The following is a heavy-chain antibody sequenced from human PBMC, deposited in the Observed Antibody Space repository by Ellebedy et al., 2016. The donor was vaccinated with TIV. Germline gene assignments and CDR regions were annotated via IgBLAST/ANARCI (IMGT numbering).Heavy chain of an antibody. CDR1: DDSISTGHW. CDR2: FSHSGSS. Sequence: MPSETLSLTCAISDDSISTGHWWRWVRQSPGKVLEWVGEFSHSGSSSYNPSLKSRVSISVDKSKNQFSLKFTSVTAADTAVYYCARLQGSGKAYAIDVWGQGTTVIVSS. D-gene: IGHD3-10*01. V-gene: IGHV4-4*02. CDR3: ARLQGSGKAYAIDV. J-gene: IGHJ6*02.